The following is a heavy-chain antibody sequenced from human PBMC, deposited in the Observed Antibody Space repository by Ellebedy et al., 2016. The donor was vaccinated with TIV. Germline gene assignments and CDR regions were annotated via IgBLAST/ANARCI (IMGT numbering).Heavy chain of an antibody. CDR2: INYNGGSS. CDR3: TKDEGYHGSGTYPPFDY. V-gene: IGHV3-43D*03. J-gene: IGHJ4*02. CDR1: GFEFEHYA. D-gene: IGHD3-10*01. Sequence: GGSLRLXCEASGFEFEHYAMHWVRLVSGKGLEWVAVINYNGGSSKYADSVKGRFTVSRDNRRDSLYLEMTSLTTDDTAMYYCTKDEGYHGSGTYPPFDYWGPGTLVTVSS.